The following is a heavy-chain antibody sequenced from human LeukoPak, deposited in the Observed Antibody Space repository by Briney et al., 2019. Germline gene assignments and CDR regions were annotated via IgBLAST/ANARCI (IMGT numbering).Heavy chain of an antibody. CDR1: GFTFSAYA. J-gene: IGHJ3*02. CDR3: ARGPGPIAGAKNPFDI. D-gene: IGHD1-26*01. V-gene: IGHV3-30*01. Sequence: PGRSLRLSCAASGFTFSAYAMHWVRQAPGKGLEWVAAISYDGSNKYYADSVKGRFTISGDKSKDTLYLQMNSLRPEDTAVYYCARGPGPIAGAKNPFDIWGQGTMVTVSS. CDR2: ISYDGSNK.